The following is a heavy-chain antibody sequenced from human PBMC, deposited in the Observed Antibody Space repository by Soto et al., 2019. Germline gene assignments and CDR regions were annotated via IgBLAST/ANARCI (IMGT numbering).Heavy chain of an antibody. D-gene: IGHD3-22*01. CDR2: IYYSGST. CDR3: ARHNENYYDSSGYYDY. Sequence: PSETLSLTCTVSGGSISSSSYYWGWIRQPPGKGLEWIGSIYYSGSTYYNPSLKSRVTISVDTSKNQFSLKLSSVTAADTAVYYCARHNENYYDSSGYYDYWGQGTLVTVSS. CDR1: GGSISSSSYY. J-gene: IGHJ4*02. V-gene: IGHV4-39*01.